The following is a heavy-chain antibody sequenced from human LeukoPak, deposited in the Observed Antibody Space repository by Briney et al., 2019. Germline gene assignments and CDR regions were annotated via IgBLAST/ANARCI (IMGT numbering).Heavy chain of an antibody. CDR1: GGSISSSSYY. CDR3: ARRGTGIVVVPAASLAFDI. D-gene: IGHD2-2*01. V-gene: IGHV4-39*01. Sequence: SETLSLTCTVSGGSISSSSYYWGWIRQPPGEGLEWIGSIYYSGSTYYNPSLKSRVTISVDTSKNQFSLKLSSVTAADTAVYYCARRGTGIVVVPAASLAFDIWGQGTMVTVSS. CDR2: IYYSGST. J-gene: IGHJ3*02.